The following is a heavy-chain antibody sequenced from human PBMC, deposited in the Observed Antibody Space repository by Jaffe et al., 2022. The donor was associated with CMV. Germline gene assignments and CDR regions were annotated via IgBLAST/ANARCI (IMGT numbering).Heavy chain of an antibody. Sequence: QVQLQQWGAGLLKPSETLSLTCAVYGGSFSGYYWSWIRQPPGKGLEWIGEINHSGSTNYNPSLKSRVTISVDTSKNQFSLKLSSVTAADTAVYYCARGGQQWLSRGGWFDPWGQGTLVTVSS. D-gene: IGHD6-19*01. V-gene: IGHV4-34*01. J-gene: IGHJ5*02. CDR3: ARGGQQWLSRGGWFDP. CDR1: GGSFSGYY. CDR2: INHSGST.